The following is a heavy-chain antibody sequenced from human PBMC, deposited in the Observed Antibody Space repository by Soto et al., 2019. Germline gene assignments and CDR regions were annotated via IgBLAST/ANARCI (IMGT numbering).Heavy chain of an antibody. J-gene: IGHJ4*02. Sequence: SETLSLTCAVYGGSFSGYYWSWIRQPPGKGLEWIGEINHSGSTNYNPSLKSRVTISVDTSKNQFSLKLSSVTAADTAVYYCARAPPSPYDFPSGYYTPFGYFDYWGQGTLVTVSS. CDR1: GGSFSGYY. CDR3: ARAPPSPYDFPSGYYTPFGYFDY. D-gene: IGHD3-3*01. CDR2: INHSGST. V-gene: IGHV4-34*01.